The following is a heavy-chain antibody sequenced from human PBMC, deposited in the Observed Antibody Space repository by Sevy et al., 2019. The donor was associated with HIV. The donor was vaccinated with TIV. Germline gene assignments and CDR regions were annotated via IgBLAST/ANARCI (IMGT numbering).Heavy chain of an antibody. Sequence: GGSLRLSCAASGFTFSSYGMHWVRQAPGKGLEWVAVISYDGSNKYYADSVEGRYTISRDNSKNTLYLQMNSLRAEDTAVYYCAIDSRSFRWYGYQYYYYGMDVWGQGTTVTVSS. D-gene: IGHD2-15*01. CDR1: GFTFSSYG. CDR3: AIDSRSFRWYGYQYYYYGMDV. V-gene: IGHV3-30*03. J-gene: IGHJ6*02. CDR2: ISYDGSNK.